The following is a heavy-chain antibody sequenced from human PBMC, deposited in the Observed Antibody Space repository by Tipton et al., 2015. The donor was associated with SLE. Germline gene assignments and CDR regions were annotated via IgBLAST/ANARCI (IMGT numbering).Heavy chain of an antibody. CDR1: GFALTSSA. CDR2: LTKSDDNR. D-gene: IGHD2-15*01. CDR3: AKDPMYCSGGTCYSIYY. Sequence: SLRLSCVASGFALTSSAMAWVRQAPGKGLQWVSTLTKSDDNRYYVDSVKGRFTISRDNTKNSLYLQMNSLRAEDTAVYYCAKDPMYCSGGTCYSIYYWGQGTLVTVSS. J-gene: IGHJ4*02. V-gene: IGHV3-23*01.